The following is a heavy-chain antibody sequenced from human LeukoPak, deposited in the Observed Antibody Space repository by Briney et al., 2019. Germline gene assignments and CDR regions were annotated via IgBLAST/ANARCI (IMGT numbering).Heavy chain of an antibody. J-gene: IGHJ3*02. Sequence: SETLSLTCTVSGGSISSYYWSWIRQPPGKGPEWIGYIYYSGSTNYNPSLKSRVTISVDTSKNQFSLKLSSVTAADTAVYYCARVRYYYDSSGYWSDAFDIWGQGTMVTVSS. V-gene: IGHV4-59*01. D-gene: IGHD3-22*01. CDR2: IYYSGST. CDR1: GGSISSYY. CDR3: ARVRYYYDSSGYWSDAFDI.